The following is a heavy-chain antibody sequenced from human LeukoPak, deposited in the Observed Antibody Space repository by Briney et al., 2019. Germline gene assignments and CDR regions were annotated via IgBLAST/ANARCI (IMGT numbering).Heavy chain of an antibody. CDR3: ARDRLVGYSYEPLGH. CDR2: ISSGSSYI. J-gene: IGHJ4*02. CDR1: GFTFSNYN. D-gene: IGHD5-18*01. Sequence: GGSLRLSCAASGFTFSNYNMNWVRQAPGKGLEWVSSISSGSSYIYYADSMKGRFTISRDSAKNSLYLQMNSLRAEDTAVYYCARDRLVGYSYEPLGHWGQGTLVTVSS. V-gene: IGHV3-21*01.